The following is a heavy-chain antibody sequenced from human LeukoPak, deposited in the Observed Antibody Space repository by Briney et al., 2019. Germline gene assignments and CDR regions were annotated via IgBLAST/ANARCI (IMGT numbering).Heavy chain of an antibody. D-gene: IGHD3-3*01. Sequence: PSETLSLTCTVSGGPISSSSYYWGWIRQPPGKGLEWIGSIYYSGSTYYNPSLKSRVTISVDTSKNQFSLKLSSVTAADTAVYYCARTGGPRPYYDFWSGYYTGSDYWGQGTLVTVSS. CDR1: GGPISSSSYY. V-gene: IGHV4-39*01. CDR3: ARTGGPRPYYDFWSGYYTGSDY. J-gene: IGHJ4*02. CDR2: IYYSGST.